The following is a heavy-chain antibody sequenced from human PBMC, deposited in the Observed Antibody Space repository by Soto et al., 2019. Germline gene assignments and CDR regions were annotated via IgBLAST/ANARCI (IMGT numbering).Heavy chain of an antibody. V-gene: IGHV4-34*01. CDR2: INHSGST. J-gene: IGHJ4*02. CDR1: GGSFSGYY. Sequence: QVQLQQWGAGLLKPSETLSLTCAVYGGSFSGYYWSWIRQPPGKGLEWIGEINHSGSTNYNPSLKSRVTISVDTSKNQFSLKLSSVTAADTAVYYCVRGGAYYGSGSSYFGFDYWGQGTLVTVSS. CDR3: VRGGAYYGSGSSYFGFDY. D-gene: IGHD3-10*01.